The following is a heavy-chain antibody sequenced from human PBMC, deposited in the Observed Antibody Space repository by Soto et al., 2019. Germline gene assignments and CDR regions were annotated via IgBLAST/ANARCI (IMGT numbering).Heavy chain of an antibody. CDR2: ISGSGGST. CDR1: GFTFSSYA. V-gene: IGHV3-23*01. D-gene: IGHD3-10*01. Sequence: GALRLSCAASGFTFSSYAVSWVRQAPGKGLEWVSAISGSGGSTYYADSVKGRFTISRDNSKDTLYLQMNSLRAEDTAVYYCAKDLYYYGSGTNDYWGQGTLVTVSS. CDR3: AKDLYYYGSGTNDY. J-gene: IGHJ4*02.